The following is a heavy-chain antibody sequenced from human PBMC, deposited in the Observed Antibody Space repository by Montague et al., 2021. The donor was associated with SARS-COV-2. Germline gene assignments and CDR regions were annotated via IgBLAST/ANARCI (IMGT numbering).Heavy chain of an antibody. CDR2: IYHSGNT. D-gene: IGHD3-16*01. CDR3: AREYRIELWQTNWYFGL. V-gene: IGHV4-59*01. Sequence: SETLSLTCSVSGGSIGGYYWSWIRQPPGKGLEWIGYIYHSGNTEYNPSLKSRVSISVDTSKNQFSLRLSSVTAADTAVYYCAREYRIELWQTNWYFGLWGRGTLVTVSS. J-gene: IGHJ2*01. CDR1: GGSIGGYY.